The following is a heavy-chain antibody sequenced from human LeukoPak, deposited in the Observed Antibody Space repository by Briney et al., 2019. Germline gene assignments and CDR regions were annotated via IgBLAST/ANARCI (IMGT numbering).Heavy chain of an antibody. D-gene: IGHD2-2*01. Sequence: GGSLRLSCAASGFTFSSYWMSWVRQAPGKGLEWVANVNQDGGEKYYVDSVKGRFTISRDNAKNSLYLQMNSLRAEDTAVYHCATGRSCTTCYLPDYWGQGTLVTVSS. CDR1: GFTFSSYW. J-gene: IGHJ4*02. CDR3: ATGRSCTTCYLPDY. V-gene: IGHV3-7*01. CDR2: VNQDGGEK.